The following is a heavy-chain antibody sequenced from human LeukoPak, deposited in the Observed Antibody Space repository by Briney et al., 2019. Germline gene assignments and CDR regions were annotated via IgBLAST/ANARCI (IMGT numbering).Heavy chain of an antibody. Sequence: PSETLSLTCTVSGASISNYYWSRIRQPPGKGLEGSGEINHSGSTNYNPSLKSRVTISVDTSKNQFSLKLSSVTAADTAVYYCARHVVVTAFTYNWFDPWGQGTLVTVSS. V-gene: IGHV4-34*01. J-gene: IGHJ5*02. CDR1: GASISNYY. D-gene: IGHD2-21*02. CDR3: ARHVVVTAFTYNWFDP. CDR2: INHSGST.